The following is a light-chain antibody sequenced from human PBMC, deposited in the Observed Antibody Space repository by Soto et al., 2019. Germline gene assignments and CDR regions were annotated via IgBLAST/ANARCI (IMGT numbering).Light chain of an antibody. CDR2: RAS. Sequence: EIVLTQSPGTLRLSPGERATFSCRASHSISSSYLTWYQQRPGQPPRLLIYRASRRATGIPDRFSASGSGTDFTLTISRLEPEDFAVYYCQQYGSSPPYTFGQGTKLEIK. CDR3: QQYGSSPPYT. CDR1: HSISSSY. V-gene: IGKV3-20*01. J-gene: IGKJ2*01.